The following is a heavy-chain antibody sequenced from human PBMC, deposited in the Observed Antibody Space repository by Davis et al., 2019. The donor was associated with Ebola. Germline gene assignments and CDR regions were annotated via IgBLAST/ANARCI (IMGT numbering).Heavy chain of an antibody. Sequence: GESLKISCAASGVTFRSNWMQWVRQAPGKGLVWVSRINSDGSFTSYADSVKGRFTISRDNAKDTLFLQMNSLRAEDTAVYYCARRSGDYWGQGTLVTVSS. CDR2: INSDGSFT. CDR1: GVTFRSNW. CDR3: ARRSGDY. V-gene: IGHV3-74*01. D-gene: IGHD1-26*01. J-gene: IGHJ4*02.